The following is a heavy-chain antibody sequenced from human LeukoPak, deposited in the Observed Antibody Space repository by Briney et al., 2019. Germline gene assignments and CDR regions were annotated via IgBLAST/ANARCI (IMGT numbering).Heavy chain of an antibody. J-gene: IGHJ4*02. D-gene: IGHD6-19*01. Sequence: GGSLRLSCAASGFSFSSYGMHWVRQAPGKGLEWVAFISYDGNNKYYADSVKGRFSISRDNSKNTLYLQMNGLRAEDTAVYYCAKDGGSSGWYEDYWGQGTLVTVSS. V-gene: IGHV3-30*18. CDR2: ISYDGNNK. CDR1: GFSFSSYG. CDR3: AKDGGSSGWYEDY.